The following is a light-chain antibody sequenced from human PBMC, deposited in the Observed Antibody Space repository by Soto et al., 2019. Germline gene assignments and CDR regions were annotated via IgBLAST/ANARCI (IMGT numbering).Light chain of an antibody. CDR2: GAS. V-gene: IGKV3-20*01. J-gene: IGKJ1*01. Sequence: EIVLTQSPGTLSLSRGERATLSCRASQSVSSSYLAWYQQKPGQAPRLLIYGASSRATGIPDRFSGSGSGTDFTLTISRLEPEDFAVYYCQQYGRSPRTFGQGATVDIK. CDR3: QQYGRSPRT. CDR1: QSVSSSY.